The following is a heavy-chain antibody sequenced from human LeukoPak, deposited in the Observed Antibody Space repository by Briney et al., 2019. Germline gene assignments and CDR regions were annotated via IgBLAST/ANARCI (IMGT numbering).Heavy chain of an antibody. D-gene: IGHD3-10*01. CDR1: GFTFSSYA. CDR3: ARDLWFGEGYDY. V-gene: IGHV3-23*01. CDR2: ISGTGGST. J-gene: IGHJ4*02. Sequence: PGGSLRLSCAASGFTFSSYAMSWVRQAPGKGLEWVSSISGTGGSTNYADSVKGRFTISRDNAKNSLYLQMNSLRAEDTAVYYCARDLWFGEGYDYWGQGTLVTVSS.